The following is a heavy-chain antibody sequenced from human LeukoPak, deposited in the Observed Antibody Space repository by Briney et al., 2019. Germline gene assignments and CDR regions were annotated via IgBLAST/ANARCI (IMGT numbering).Heavy chain of an antibody. CDR3: ARDRAPRYCSGGSCFGEYYYYYGIDV. J-gene: IGHJ6*02. CDR2: ISYDGSNK. CDR1: GFTFSSYA. V-gene: IGHV3-30*04. Sequence: GRSLRLSCAASGFTFSSYAMHWVRQAPGKGLEWVAVISYDGSNKYYADSVKGRFTISRDNSKNTLYLQMNSLRAEDTAVYYCARDRAPRYCSGGSCFGEYYYYYGIDVWGQGTTVTVSS. D-gene: IGHD2-15*01.